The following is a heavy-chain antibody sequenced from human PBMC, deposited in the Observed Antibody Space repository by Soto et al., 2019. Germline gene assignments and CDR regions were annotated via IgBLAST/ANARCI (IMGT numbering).Heavy chain of an antibody. V-gene: IGHV3-15*07. J-gene: IGHJ4*02. D-gene: IGHD2-21*01. Sequence: GGSLRLSCAASGFTFNTAWMNWVRQSPGKGLEWVGRIKSKGNGGTIDYAAPVKGRFTISRDDSKNTLYLEMNGLNTEDTALYYCTADLPDCRPYPLAYWGQGILVTVSS. CDR3: TADLPDCRPYPLAY. CDR2: IKSKGNGGTI. CDR1: GFTFNTAW.